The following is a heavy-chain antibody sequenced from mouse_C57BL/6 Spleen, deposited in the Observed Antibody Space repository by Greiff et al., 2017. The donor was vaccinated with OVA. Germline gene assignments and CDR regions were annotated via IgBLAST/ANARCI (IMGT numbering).Heavy chain of an antibody. D-gene: IGHD3-2*02. V-gene: IGHV1-59*01. CDR3: ARWGETAQVTGYFDY. CDR1: GYTFTSYW. J-gene: IGHJ2*01. CDR2: IDPSDSYT. Sequence: QVQLQQPGAELVRPGTSVKLSCKASGYTFTSYWMHWVKQRPGQGLEWIGVIDPSDSYTNYNQKFKGKATLTVDTSSSTAYMQLSSLTSEDSAVYYCARWGETAQVTGYFDYWGQGTTLTVSS.